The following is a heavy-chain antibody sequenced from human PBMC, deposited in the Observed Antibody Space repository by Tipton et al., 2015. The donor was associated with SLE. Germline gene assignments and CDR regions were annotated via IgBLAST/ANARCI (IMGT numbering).Heavy chain of an antibody. Sequence: TLSLTCTVSGGSISSGSYYWSWIRQPAGKGLEWIGRIYTSGSTNYNPSLKSRVTISVDTSKNQFSLKLSSVTAADTAVYYCAIDVWQWLDYWGQGTLVTVSS. CDR3: AIDVWQWLDY. CDR1: GGSISSGSYY. V-gene: IGHV4-61*02. D-gene: IGHD6-19*01. J-gene: IGHJ4*02. CDR2: IYTSGST.